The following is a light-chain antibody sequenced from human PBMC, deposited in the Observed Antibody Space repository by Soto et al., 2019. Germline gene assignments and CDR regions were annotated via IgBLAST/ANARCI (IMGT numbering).Light chain of an antibody. CDR2: FAS. CDR1: QSVSTN. CDR3: QQYDKWPRT. J-gene: IGKJ1*01. V-gene: IGKV3-15*01. Sequence: VMTQSPATLSVSPGERAALSCRASQSVSTNLAWYQQKPGQPPRLLIYFASTRATAVPARFTAGGSGTEFTPTISSPQSDDLAVYYCQQYDKWPRTFGQGTKVEIK.